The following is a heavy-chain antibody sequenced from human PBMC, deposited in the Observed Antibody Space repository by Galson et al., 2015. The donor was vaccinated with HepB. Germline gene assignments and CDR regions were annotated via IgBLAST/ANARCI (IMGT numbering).Heavy chain of an antibody. CDR3: ARVKEVRQQLVRGWFDP. V-gene: IGHV5-51*03. CDR2: IYPGDSDT. J-gene: IGHJ5*02. CDR1: GYSFTSYW. Sequence: QSGAEVKKPGESLKISCKGSGYSFTSYWIGWVRQMPGKGLEWMGIIYPGDSDTRYSPSFQGRVTISADKSISTAYLQWSSLKASDTAMYYCARVKEVRQQLVRGWFDPWGQGTLVTVSS. D-gene: IGHD6-13*01.